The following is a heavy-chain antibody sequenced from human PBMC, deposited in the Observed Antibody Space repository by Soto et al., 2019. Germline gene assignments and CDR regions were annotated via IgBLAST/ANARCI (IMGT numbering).Heavy chain of an antibody. V-gene: IGHV4-59*08. CDR3: ARLPYDFGSKYSWFDP. D-gene: IGHD4-17*01. CDR2: IYYSGST. CDR1: GGSLSSYY. J-gene: IGHJ5*02. Sequence: QVQLQESGPGLVKPSETLSLTCTVSGGSLSSYYWSWLRQPPGKGLELIGYIYYSGSTNYNPYLKSRVPISVDTSKNQFSLKLSSVTAADTAVYYCARLPYDFGSKYSWFDPWGQGPMVTVSS.